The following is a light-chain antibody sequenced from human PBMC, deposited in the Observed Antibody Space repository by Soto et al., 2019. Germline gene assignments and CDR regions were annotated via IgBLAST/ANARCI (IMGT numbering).Light chain of an antibody. J-gene: IGKJ4*01. Sequence: DIQMTQSPSSLSVSIGDRVIITCRASQSISTYLNWYQYKPGKAPRLVIFRPSTLQSGVPSRFSGRGSGTDFTLTISSLQPEDFATYFCQQTFSPYVSFGGGARVEI. CDR3: QQTFSPYVS. CDR2: RPS. CDR1: QSISTY. V-gene: IGKV1-39*01.